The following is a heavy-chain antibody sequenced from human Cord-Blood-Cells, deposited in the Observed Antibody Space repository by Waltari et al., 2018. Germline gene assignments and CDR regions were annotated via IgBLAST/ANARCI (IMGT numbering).Heavy chain of an antibody. CDR1: GGSFCGSY. J-gene: IGHJ4*02. V-gene: IGHV4-34*01. D-gene: IGHD6-13*01. CDR3: ARGVFVSSSWYYFDY. Sequence: QVQLQQWGAGLLKPSETLSLTCAVYGGSFCGSYWGWTPHPPGKGLEWIGEINHSGSTNYNPSLKSRVTISVDTSKNQFSLKLSSVTAADTAVYYCARGVFVSSSWYYFDYWGQGTLVTVSS. CDR2: INHSGST.